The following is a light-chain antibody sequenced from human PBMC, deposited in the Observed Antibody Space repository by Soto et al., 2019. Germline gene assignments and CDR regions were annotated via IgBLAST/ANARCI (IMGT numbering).Light chain of an antibody. CDR2: NND. CDR3: STWDDSLNGWV. Sequence: QSVLTQPPSASETPGQRVAISCSGSTSNIGDNTVHWYQQLPGTAPKLLIYNNDRRPSGVPDRFSGSKSGTSASLAISGLQSEDEADYFCSTWDDSLNGWVFGGRTQLTVL. J-gene: IGLJ7*01. V-gene: IGLV1-44*01. CDR1: TSNIGDNT.